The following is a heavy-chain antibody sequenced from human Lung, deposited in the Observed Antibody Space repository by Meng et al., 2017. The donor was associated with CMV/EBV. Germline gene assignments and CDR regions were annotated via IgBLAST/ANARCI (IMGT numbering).Heavy chain of an antibody. V-gene: IGHV3-48*03. CDR1: GFSFSTYE. CDR2: ISSGGNTI. D-gene: IGHD3-22*01. CDR3: ARDKGGLYYESSGYGFDL. Sequence: GESLKISCAASGFSFSTYEMNWVRQAPGKGLEWISYISSGGNTIYYADSVRGRFTISRDNAKNSLYLQMSSLRAEDTALYYCARDKGGLYYESSGYGFDLWXQGTLVXVSS. J-gene: IGHJ4*02.